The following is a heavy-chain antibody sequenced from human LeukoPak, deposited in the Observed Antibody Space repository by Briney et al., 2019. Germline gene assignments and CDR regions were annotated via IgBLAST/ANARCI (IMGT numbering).Heavy chain of an antibody. CDR3: AKGDSYGGYIGHDY. Sequence: GGSLRLSCAASGFTFSSYGIHWVRQAPGKGLEWVAVISYDGSNKYYADSVKGRFTISRDNSKNTLYLQMDSLRAEDTAVYYCAKGDSYGGYIGHDYWGQGTLVTVSS. D-gene: IGHD5-12*01. CDR1: GFTFSSYG. J-gene: IGHJ4*02. CDR2: ISYDGSNK. V-gene: IGHV3-30*18.